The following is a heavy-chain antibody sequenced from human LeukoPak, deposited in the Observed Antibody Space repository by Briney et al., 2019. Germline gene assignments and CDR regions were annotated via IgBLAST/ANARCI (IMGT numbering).Heavy chain of an antibody. D-gene: IGHD6-6*01. CDR1: GGSISSGSYY. J-gene: IGHJ4*02. CDR3: ASPSSIAARGGLYYFDY. V-gene: IGHV4-61*02. Sequence: PSETLSLTCSVSGGSISSGSYYWTWIRQPAGKGLEWVGRIYTSGSTYYNPSLKSRVTISVDTSKNQFSLKLSSVTAADTAVYYCASPSSIAARGGLYYFDYWGQGTLVTVSS. CDR2: IYTSGST.